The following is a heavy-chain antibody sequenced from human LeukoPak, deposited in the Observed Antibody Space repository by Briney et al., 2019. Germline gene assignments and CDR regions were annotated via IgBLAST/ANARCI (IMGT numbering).Heavy chain of an antibody. CDR2: INHSGST. V-gene: IGHV4-34*01. CDR1: GGSFSGYY. D-gene: IGHD3-3*01. J-gene: IGHJ6*03. CDR3: ARDAFGVVIDDYYYYYMDV. Sequence: SETLSLTCAVYGGSFSGYYWSWIRQPPGKGLEWIGEINHSGSTNYNPSLKSRVTISVDTSKNQFPLKLSSVTAADTAVYYCARDAFGVVIDDYYYYYMDVWGKGTTVTVSS.